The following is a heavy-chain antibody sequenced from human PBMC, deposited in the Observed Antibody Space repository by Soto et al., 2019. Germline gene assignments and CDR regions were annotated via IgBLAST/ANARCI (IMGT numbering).Heavy chain of an antibody. CDR3: AGGDYYHSSGYYFYYYTMDV. CDR1: GGSISSSSYY. D-gene: IGHD3-22*01. Sequence: QLHLQESGPGLVKPSETLSLTGTVSGGSISSSSYYWGWIRQPPGKGLEWIGNVYYGGSTYYNTSLKSRVTIAVETSKSQFSLKLSSVTAADTAVYYCAGGDYYHSSGYYFYYYTMDVWGQGTTVTVSS. CDR2: VYYGGST. V-gene: IGHV4-39*01. J-gene: IGHJ6*02.